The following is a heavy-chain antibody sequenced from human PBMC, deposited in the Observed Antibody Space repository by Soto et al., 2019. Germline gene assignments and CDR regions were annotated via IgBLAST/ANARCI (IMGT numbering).Heavy chain of an antibody. CDR2: TYYRSKWYN. CDR3: ARVGGINWFQP. CDR1: GYSVSSSSVT. Sequence: PSQTLSLPCATSGYSVSSSSVTLNFIIQSPSRGLEWLGRTYYRSKWYNDYAESVKSRITINPDTSKNQFSLHLNSVTPEDTAVYYCARVGGINWFQPWGQGTLVTVSS. J-gene: IGHJ5*02. V-gene: IGHV6-1*01. D-gene: IGHD1-20*01.